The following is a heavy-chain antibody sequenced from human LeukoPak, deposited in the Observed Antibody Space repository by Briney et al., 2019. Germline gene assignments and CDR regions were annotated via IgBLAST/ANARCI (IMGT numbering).Heavy chain of an antibody. V-gene: IGHV4-39*01. J-gene: IGHJ3*02. D-gene: IGHD6-13*01. CDR1: GGSISSSSYY. CDR2: IYYSGST. CDR3: AMYSSSWYGADAFDI. Sequence: PSETLSLTCTVSGGSISSSSYYWVWIRQPPGKGLEWIGSIYYSGSTYYNPSLKSRVTISVDTSKNQFSLKLSSVTAADTAVYYCAMYSSSWYGADAFDIWGQGTMVTVSS.